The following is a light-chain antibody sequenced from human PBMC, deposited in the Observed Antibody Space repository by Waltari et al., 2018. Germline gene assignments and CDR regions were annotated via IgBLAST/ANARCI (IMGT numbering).Light chain of an antibody. J-gene: IGKJ5*01. CDR3: QHYGSSFPVT. CDR2: GAS. CDR1: QSVSSSD. Sequence: LSPGERATLSCRASQSVSSSDLTWYQQKSGQAPRLLIFGASSRATGIPDRFSGSGSGTDFTLTISRLEPEDFAIYFCQHYGSSFPVTFGQGTRLEIK. V-gene: IGKV3-20*01.